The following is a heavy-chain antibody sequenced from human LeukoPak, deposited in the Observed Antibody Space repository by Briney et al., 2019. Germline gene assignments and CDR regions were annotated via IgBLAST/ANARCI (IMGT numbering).Heavy chain of an antibody. D-gene: IGHD5-18*01. CDR2: IKPLGGDT. J-gene: IGHJ4*02. V-gene: IGHV1-46*03. CDR3: ARGPNYSYGLLDY. CDR1: GYTFTTYF. Sequence: ASVKVSCKAFGYTFTTYFIHWVRQAPGQGLEWMGMIKPLGGDTTYAQKFQGRVTMTRDTSTSTVHMELRSRISEDTAVYFCARGPNYSYGLLDYWGQGTQVTVTS.